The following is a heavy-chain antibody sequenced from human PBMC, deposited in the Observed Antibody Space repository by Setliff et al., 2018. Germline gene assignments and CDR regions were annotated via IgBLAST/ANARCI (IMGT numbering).Heavy chain of an antibody. CDR3: ARALVPSSLGYFLRYFDY. CDR1: GYTFTSYG. V-gene: IGHV1-18*01. J-gene: IGHJ4*02. CDR2: ISAYNGNT. Sequence: ASVKVSCKASGYTFTSYGISWVRQAPGQGLEWMGWISAYNGNTNYAQKLQGRVTMTTDTSTSTAYMELRSLRSDDTAVYYCARALVPSSLGYFLRYFDYWGQGTLVTVSS. D-gene: IGHD3-16*01.